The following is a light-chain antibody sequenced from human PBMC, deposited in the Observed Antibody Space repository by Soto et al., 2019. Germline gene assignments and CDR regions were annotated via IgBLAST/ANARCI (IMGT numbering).Light chain of an antibody. Sequence: QPVLTQPASVSGSPGQSITISCTGTSSDVGGYNYVSWYQQHPGKAPKLMIYEVSNRPSGVSNRFSGSKSGNTASLTISGLQAEDEADYYCSSYTSSSTRVFGGGTKLTV. CDR2: EVS. J-gene: IGLJ3*02. V-gene: IGLV2-14*01. CDR3: SSYTSSSTRV. CDR1: SSDVGGYNY.